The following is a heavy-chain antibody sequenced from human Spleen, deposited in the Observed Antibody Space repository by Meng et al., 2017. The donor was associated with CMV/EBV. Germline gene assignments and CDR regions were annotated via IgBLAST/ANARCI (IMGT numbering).Heavy chain of an antibody. D-gene: IGHD2-2*02. V-gene: IGHV4-59*12. CDR3: ARVSCSSTSCYTYYYYGMDV. J-gene: IGHJ6*02. Sequence: SETLSLTCTVSYGSITSYYWSWIRQPPGKGLEWIGYIYYGGSTSYKPSLKSRVIISVDTSKTQFSLKLSSVTAADTAVYYCARVSCSSTSCYTYYYYGMDVWGQGTTVTVSS. CDR1: YGSITSYY. CDR2: IYYGGST.